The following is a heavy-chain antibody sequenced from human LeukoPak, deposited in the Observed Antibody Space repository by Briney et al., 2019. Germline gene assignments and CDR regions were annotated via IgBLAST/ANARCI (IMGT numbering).Heavy chain of an antibody. CDR1: SGSFNGYY. Sequence: PSETLSLTCAVYSGSFNGYYWSWIRQPPGKGLEWIGEINHSGSTNYNPSLKSRVTMSVDTSKNQFSLKLSSVTAADPAVYYCARMTPGAFDMWGQGTMVTVSS. J-gene: IGHJ3*02. V-gene: IGHV4-34*01. CDR3: ARMTPGAFDM. CDR2: INHSGST.